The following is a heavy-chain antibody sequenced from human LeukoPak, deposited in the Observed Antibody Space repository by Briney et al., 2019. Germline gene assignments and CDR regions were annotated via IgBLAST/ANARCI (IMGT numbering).Heavy chain of an antibody. J-gene: IGHJ4*02. V-gene: IGHV3-21*01. CDR3: ARAGHIVVGPDY. CDR1: GFTFSSYS. D-gene: IGHD2-21*01. Sequence: GGSLRLCCAASGFTFSSYSMNWVRQAPEKGLEWVSSISSSSSYIYYADSVKGRFTISRDNAKNSLYLQMNSLRAEDTAVYYCARAGHIVVGPDYWGQGTLVTVSS. CDR2: ISSSSSYI.